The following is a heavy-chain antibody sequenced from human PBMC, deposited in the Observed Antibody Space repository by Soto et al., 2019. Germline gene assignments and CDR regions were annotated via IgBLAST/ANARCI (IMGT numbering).Heavy chain of an antibody. CDR2: IYPGDSDT. Sequence: GESLKISCKGSGYSFTSYWIGWVRQMPGKGLQWMGIIYPGDSDTRYSPSFQGQVTISADKSISTAYLQWSSLKASDTAMYYCAGIAVAGTTRFDPWGQGTLVTVSS. CDR1: GYSFTSYW. CDR3: AGIAVAGTTRFDP. J-gene: IGHJ5*02. V-gene: IGHV5-51*01. D-gene: IGHD6-19*01.